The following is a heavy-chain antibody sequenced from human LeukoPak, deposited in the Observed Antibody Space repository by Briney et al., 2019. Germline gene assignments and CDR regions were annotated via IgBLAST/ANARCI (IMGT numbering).Heavy chain of an antibody. V-gene: IGHV1-18*01. D-gene: IGHD6-19*01. CDR1: GYTFTSYG. CDR3: ANLAGVVAGLDP. J-gene: IGHJ5*02. Sequence: GASVKVSCTASGYTFTSYGINWVRQAPGQGLEWMGWISADNGFTASAQNLQGRVTMTTDTSTNTAYMELRSLRSDDTAVYYCANLAGVVAGLDPWGQGTLVTVSS. CDR2: ISADNGFT.